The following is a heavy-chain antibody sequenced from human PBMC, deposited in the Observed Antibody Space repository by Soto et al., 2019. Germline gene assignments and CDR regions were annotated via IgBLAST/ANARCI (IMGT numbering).Heavy chain of an antibody. D-gene: IGHD6-6*01. Sequence: SVKVSCKTSGYTFSNYGITWVRQAPGQGLEWMGGIIPIFGTANYAQKFQGRVTITADESTSTAYMELSSLRSEDTAVYYCARPRYSSSPYYYYYGMDVWGQGTTVTVSS. V-gene: IGHV1-69*13. J-gene: IGHJ6*02. CDR3: ARPRYSSSPYYYYYGMDV. CDR1: GYTFSNYG. CDR2: IIPIFGTA.